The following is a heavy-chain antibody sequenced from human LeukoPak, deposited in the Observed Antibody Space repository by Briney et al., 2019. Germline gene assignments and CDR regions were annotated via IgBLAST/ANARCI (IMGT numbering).Heavy chain of an antibody. Sequence: GGSLRLSCAASGLTFSSYAMSWVRQAPGKGLEWVSAISGSGGSTYYADSVKGRFTISRDNSKNTLYLQMNSLRAEDTAVYYCAKEGYDFWSGYYRYYYYYYMDVWGKGTTVTVSS. CDR2: ISGSGGST. J-gene: IGHJ6*03. CDR3: AKEGYDFWSGYYRYYYYYYMDV. D-gene: IGHD3-3*01. CDR1: GLTFSSYA. V-gene: IGHV3-23*01.